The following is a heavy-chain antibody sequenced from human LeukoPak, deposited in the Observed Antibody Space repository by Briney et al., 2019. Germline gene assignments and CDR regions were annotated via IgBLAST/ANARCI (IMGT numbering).Heavy chain of an antibody. CDR3: AKGTFAPDD. J-gene: IGHJ4*02. CDR1: GFTFSTYA. Sequence: PGGSLRLSCAASGFTFSTYAMTWVRQAPGKGLEWVSTISAGGGTTYYADSVKGRFTISRDKSQNTLYLQMSSLRVEDTALYYCAKGTFAPDDWGQGTLVTVSS. D-gene: IGHD2-2*01. V-gene: IGHV3-23*01. CDR2: ISAGGGTT.